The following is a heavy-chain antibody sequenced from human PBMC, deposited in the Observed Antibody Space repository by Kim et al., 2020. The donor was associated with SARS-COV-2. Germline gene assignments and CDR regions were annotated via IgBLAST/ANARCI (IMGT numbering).Heavy chain of an antibody. CDR1: GGSFSGYY. Sequence: SETLSLTCAVYGGSFSGYYWSWIRQPPGKGLEWIGEINHSGSTNYNPSLKSRVTISVNTSKNQFSLKLSSVTAADTAVYYCARSIFGVVRWGQGTLVTVS. J-gene: IGHJ4*02. D-gene: IGHD3-3*01. V-gene: IGHV4-34*01. CDR2: INHSGST. CDR3: ARSIFGVVR.